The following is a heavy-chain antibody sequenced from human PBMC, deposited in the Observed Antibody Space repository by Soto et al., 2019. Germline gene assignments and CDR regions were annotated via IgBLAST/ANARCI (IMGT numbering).Heavy chain of an antibody. J-gene: IGHJ6*02. Sequence: GGSLRLSCAASGFTFSSYAMSWVRQAPGKGLEWVSAISGSGGSTYYADSVKGRFTISRDNSKNTLYLQMNSLRAEDTAVYYCAKDGSYGSGSDIYYYYGMDVWGQGTTVTVSS. CDR3: AKDGSYGSGSDIYYYYGMDV. D-gene: IGHD3-10*01. V-gene: IGHV3-23*01. CDR1: GFTFSSYA. CDR2: ISGSGGST.